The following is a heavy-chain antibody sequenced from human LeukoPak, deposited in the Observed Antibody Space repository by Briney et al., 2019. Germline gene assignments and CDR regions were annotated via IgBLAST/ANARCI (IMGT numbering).Heavy chain of an antibody. J-gene: IGHJ6*03. CDR2: IGSSSSTI. CDR3: AKGIGGGYDSSGYYLDYYYMDV. D-gene: IGHD3-22*01. CDR1: GFTFSSYS. V-gene: IGHV3-48*01. Sequence: GGSLRLSCAASGFTFSSYSMNWVRQAPGKGLEWVSYIGSSSSTIYYGDSVKGRFTISRDNSKNTLYLQMNSLRAEDTAVYYCAKGIGGGYDSSGYYLDYYYMDVWGKGTTVTISS.